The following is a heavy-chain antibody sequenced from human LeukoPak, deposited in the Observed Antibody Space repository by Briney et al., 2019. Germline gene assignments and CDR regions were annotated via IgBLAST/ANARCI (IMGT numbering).Heavy chain of an antibody. CDR1: GYSISSGYY. V-gene: IGHV4-38-2*02. D-gene: IGHD6-13*01. Sequence: PSETLSLTCAVSGYSISSGYYWGWIRQPPGKGLEWIGSIYHSGSTYYNPSLKSRVTISVDTSKNQFSLKLSSVTAADTAVYYCARDSVYGSTWYVDPWGQGTLVTVSS. CDR3: ARDSVYGSTWYVDP. CDR2: IYHSGST. J-gene: IGHJ5*02.